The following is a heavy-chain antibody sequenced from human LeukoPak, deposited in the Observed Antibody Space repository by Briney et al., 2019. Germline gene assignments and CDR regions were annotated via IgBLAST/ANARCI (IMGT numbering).Heavy chain of an antibody. J-gene: IGHJ4*02. V-gene: IGHV4-39*01. CDR1: GGSISSSRYY. CDR3: ATGYYSSSAVAANFDY. CDR2: IYYSGST. Sequence: SETLSLTCTVSGGSISSSRYYWGWIRQPPGKGLEWIGSIYYSGSTYYNPSLKSRVTISVDTSKNQFSLKLNSVTATDTAVYYCATGYYSSSAVAANFDYWGQGIQVTVSS. D-gene: IGHD6-6*01.